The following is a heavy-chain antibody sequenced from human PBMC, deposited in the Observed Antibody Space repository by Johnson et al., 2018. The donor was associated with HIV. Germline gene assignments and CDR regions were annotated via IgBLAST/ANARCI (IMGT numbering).Heavy chain of an antibody. V-gene: IGHV3-15*01. CDR3: TTAGGRDTIFGVANDAFDI. CDR1: GFTFSNAW. D-gene: IGHD3-3*01. CDR2: IKSKTDGGTT. J-gene: IGHJ3*02. Sequence: MLLVESGGSLVKPGGSLRLSCAASGFTFSNAWMSWVRQAPGKGLEWVGRIKSKTDGGTTDYAAPVKGRFTISRDDSKNTLYLQMNSLKTEDTAVYYCTTAGGRDTIFGVANDAFDIWGQGTMVTVSS.